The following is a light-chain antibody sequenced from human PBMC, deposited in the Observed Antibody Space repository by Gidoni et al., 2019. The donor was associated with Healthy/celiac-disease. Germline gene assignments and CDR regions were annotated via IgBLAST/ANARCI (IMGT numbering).Light chain of an antibody. CDR3: QQYNNWPPKT. Sequence: EIVMTQSPATLSVSPGERATLSCRASQSVSSNLAWYQQKPDQAPRLLIYGASTRATGIPARFSGSGSGTEFTLTINSLQSEDFAVYYCQQYNNWPPKTFGQGTKVEIK. CDR2: GAS. CDR1: QSVSSN. V-gene: IGKV3-15*01. J-gene: IGKJ1*01.